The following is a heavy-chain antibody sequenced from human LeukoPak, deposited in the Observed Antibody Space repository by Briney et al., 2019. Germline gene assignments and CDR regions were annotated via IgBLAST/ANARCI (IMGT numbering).Heavy chain of an antibody. Sequence: GRSLRLSCAASGFTFNSYGMPWVRQAPGKGLEWVAVIRYDGSNKFFADSVKGRFTISRDSSKNTLYLQMNSLRAEDTAVYYCARDRGGWYPAGFDYWGQGTLVTDSS. J-gene: IGHJ4*02. D-gene: IGHD6-19*01. CDR1: GFTFNSYG. CDR2: IRYDGSNK. CDR3: ARDRGGWYPAGFDY. V-gene: IGHV3-33*01.